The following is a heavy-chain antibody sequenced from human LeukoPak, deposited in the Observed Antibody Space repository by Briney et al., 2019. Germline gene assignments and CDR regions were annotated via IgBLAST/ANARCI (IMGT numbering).Heavy chain of an antibody. Sequence: SETVSLTCTVSGHPISSGSSWGWIRQPPGKRLEWIGNIHHFGSTHYDPSLNDRVTISIDKSKNEFSLRLTSVTAADTAVYYCAKSDYGTTVWYFNSWGQGTLVTVSS. V-gene: IGHV4-38-2*02. J-gene: IGHJ4*02. CDR3: AKSDYGTTVWYFNS. CDR1: GHPISSGSS. D-gene: IGHD4-17*01. CDR2: IHHFGST.